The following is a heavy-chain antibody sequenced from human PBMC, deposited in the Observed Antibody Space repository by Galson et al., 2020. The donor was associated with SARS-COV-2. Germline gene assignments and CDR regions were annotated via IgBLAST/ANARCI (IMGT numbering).Heavy chain of an antibody. J-gene: IGHJ4*02. CDR1: GFPFTTSA. Sequence: ASVKVSCKASGFPFTTSAVNWVRQAPGQRLEWIGWINVYTGNTDYSQTFQDRITITADTSTSTSYLELSRLRSDDTALYYCARDPAGLYHFDYWGQGTLVTVSS. V-gene: IGHV1-18*01. CDR2: INVYTGNT. CDR3: ARDPAGLYHFDY. D-gene: IGHD6-13*01.